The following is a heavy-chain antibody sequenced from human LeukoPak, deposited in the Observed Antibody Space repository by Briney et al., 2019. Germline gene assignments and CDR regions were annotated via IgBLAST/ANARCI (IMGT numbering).Heavy chain of an antibody. V-gene: IGHV3-30*02. Sequence: GGSLRLSCAASGFTSGNYDMHWVRQAPGKGLEWVTFIQFDGSNKYYADSVKGRFTISRDNSKDTLYLQKNSMKTEDTAVYYCAQDSWGLWFGDNIRRGGEETLVTVSS. CDR2: IQFDGSNK. CDR3: AQDSWGLWFGDNIRR. D-gene: IGHD3-10*01. J-gene: IGHJ4*02. CDR1: GFTSGNYD.